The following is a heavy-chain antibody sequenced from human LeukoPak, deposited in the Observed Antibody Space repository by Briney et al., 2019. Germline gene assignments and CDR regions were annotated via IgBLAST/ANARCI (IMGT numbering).Heavy chain of an antibody. V-gene: IGHV5-51*01. CDR1: GYSFTSYW. D-gene: IGHD3-10*01. J-gene: IGHJ3*02. CDR2: IYPGDSDT. Sequence: TAGESLKISCKGSGYSFTSYWIGWVRQMPGKGLEWMGIIYPGDSDTRYSPSFQGQVTISADKSNSTAYLQWSSLKASDTAMYYCARPMVRGAIGAFDIWGQGTMVTVSS. CDR3: ARPMVRGAIGAFDI.